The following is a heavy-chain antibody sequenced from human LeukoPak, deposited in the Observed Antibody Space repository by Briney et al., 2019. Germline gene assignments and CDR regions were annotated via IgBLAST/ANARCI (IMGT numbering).Heavy chain of an antibody. CDR1: GGSISSYY. CDR2: IYYSGST. Sequence: SETLSLTCTVSGGSISSYYWSWIRQPPGKGLEWIGYIYYSGSTNYNPSLKSRVTIPVDTSKNQVSLKLSSVTAADTAVYYCARVGVVGAINWFDPWGQGTLVTVSS. D-gene: IGHD1-26*01. CDR3: ARVGVVGAINWFDP. V-gene: IGHV4-59*01. J-gene: IGHJ5*02.